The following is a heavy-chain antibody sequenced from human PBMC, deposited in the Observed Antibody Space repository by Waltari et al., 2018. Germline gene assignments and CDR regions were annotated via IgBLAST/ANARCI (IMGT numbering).Heavy chain of an antibody. CDR1: GGSFSGYY. V-gene: IGHV4-34*01. CDR3: ARDLEGIPDY. D-gene: IGHD3-10*01. Sequence: QVQLQQWGAGLLKPSETLSLTCAVYGGSFSGYYWSWIRQPPGKGLEWIGSIYYSGSTYYNPSLKSRVTISVDTSKNQFSLKLSSVTAADTAVYYCARDLEGIPDYWGQGTLVTVSS. CDR2: IYYSGST. J-gene: IGHJ4*02.